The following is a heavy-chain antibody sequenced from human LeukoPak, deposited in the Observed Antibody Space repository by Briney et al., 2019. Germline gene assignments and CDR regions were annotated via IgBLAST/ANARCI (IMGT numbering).Heavy chain of an antibody. CDR1: GGSISSSNW. V-gene: IGHV4-4*02. CDR2: IYHSGST. D-gene: IGHD3-16*02. Sequence: SETLSLTCAVSGGSISSSNWWSWVRQPPGRGLEWIGQIYHSGSTNYNPSLKSRVTISVDTSKNQFSLKLSSVTAADTAVYYCARDPGRYPMMSFDYWGQGTLVTVSS. J-gene: IGHJ4*02. CDR3: ARDPGRYPMMSFDY.